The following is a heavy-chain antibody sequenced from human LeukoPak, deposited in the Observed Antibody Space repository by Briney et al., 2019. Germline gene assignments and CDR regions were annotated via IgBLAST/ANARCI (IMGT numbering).Heavy chain of an antibody. V-gene: IGHV1-2*02. J-gene: IGHJ2*01. CDR3: ARGLNAVGALLWFGEYWYFDL. D-gene: IGHD3-10*01. CDR1: GYTFTGYY. Sequence: GATVKVSCKASGYTFTGYYMHWVRQAPGQGLEWMGWINPNSGGTNYAQKFQGRVTMTRDTSISTAYMELSRLRSDDTAVYYCARGLNAVGALLWFGEYWYFDLWGRGTLVTVSS. CDR2: INPNSGGT.